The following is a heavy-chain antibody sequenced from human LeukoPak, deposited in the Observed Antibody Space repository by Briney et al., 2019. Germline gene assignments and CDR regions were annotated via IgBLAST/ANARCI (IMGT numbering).Heavy chain of an antibody. CDR1: GGSFSSYY. J-gene: IGHJ4*02. Sequence: SETLSLTCAVYGGSFSSYYWSWIRQPPGKGLEWIGEINHSGSTNYNPSLKSRVTISVDTSKNQFSLKLSSVTAADTAVYYCARGLEAVAGIDYWGQGTLVTVSS. V-gene: IGHV4-34*01. CDR3: ARGLEAVAGIDY. D-gene: IGHD6-19*01. CDR2: INHSGST.